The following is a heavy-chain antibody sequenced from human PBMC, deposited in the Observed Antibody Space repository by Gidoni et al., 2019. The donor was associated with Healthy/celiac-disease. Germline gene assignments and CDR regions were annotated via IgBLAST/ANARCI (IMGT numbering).Heavy chain of an antibody. CDR3: ARADDSSGYPPQYAFDI. CDR1: GGTFSSYA. J-gene: IGHJ3*02. V-gene: IGHV1-69*01. CDR2: IIPIFGTA. D-gene: IGHD3-22*01. Sequence: QVQLVQSGAEVKKPGSSVTVSCKASGGTFSSYAISGVRQAPGQGLEWMGGIIPIFGTANYAQKFQGRVTITADESTSTAYMELSSLRSEDTAVYYCARADDSSGYPPQYAFDIWGQGTMVTVSS.